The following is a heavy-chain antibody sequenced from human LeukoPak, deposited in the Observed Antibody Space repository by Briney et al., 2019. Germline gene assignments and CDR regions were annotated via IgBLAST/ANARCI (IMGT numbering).Heavy chain of an antibody. CDR3: AKGGYGDYFDY. CDR2: ISWGGGST. CDR1: GFTFDDYT. J-gene: IGHJ4*02. V-gene: IGHV3-43*01. Sequence: GGSLRLSCAASGFTFDDYTMHWVRQAPGKGLEWVSLISWGGGSTYYADSVKGRFTISRDNSKNSLYLQMNSLRTEDTALYYCAKGGYGDYFDYWGQGTLVTVSS. D-gene: IGHD4-17*01.